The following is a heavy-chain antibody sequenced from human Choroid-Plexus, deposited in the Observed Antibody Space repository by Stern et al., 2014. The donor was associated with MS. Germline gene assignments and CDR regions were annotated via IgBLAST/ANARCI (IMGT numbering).Heavy chain of an antibody. CDR3: AKWPHHIAVAGTRYFQH. CDR1: GFSFSTYA. D-gene: IGHD6-19*01. CDR2: ISGRVGPT. J-gene: IGHJ1*01. V-gene: IGHV3-23*04. Sequence: EVQLVESGGGLVQPGGSLRLSCAASGFSFSTYAMSWVRQTPGKGLQWVSVISGRVGPTYYADSVKGRVTISRDNSKNTLSLQMDSMRADDTAVYYCAKWPHHIAVAGTRYFQHWGQGTLVTVSS.